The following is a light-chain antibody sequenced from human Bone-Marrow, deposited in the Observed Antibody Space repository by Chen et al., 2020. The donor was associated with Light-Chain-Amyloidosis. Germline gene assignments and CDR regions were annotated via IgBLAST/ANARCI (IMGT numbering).Light chain of an antibody. J-gene: IGLJ2*01. CDR1: DLPTKY. CDR2: RDT. V-gene: IGLV3-25*02. CDR3: QSADSSSTYEVI. Sequence: SYELTQPPSVSVSPGQTARITCSGDDLPTKYAYWYQRKPGQTPVLVIHRDTQRPSGSSERFSGSRSGTKAALTIRGVQAEAQAEYHCQSADSSSTYEVILGGGTKLTVL.